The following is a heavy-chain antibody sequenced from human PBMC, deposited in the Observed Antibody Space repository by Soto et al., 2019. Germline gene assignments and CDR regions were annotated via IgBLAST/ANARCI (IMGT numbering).Heavy chain of an antibody. CDR3: ERDIEYSSSVLDY. CDR2: IWYDGSNK. J-gene: IGHJ4*02. D-gene: IGHD6-6*01. V-gene: IGHV3-33*01. Sequence: GGSLRLSCAASGFTFSSYGMHWVRQAPGKGLEWVAVIWYDGSNKYYADSVKGRFTISRDNSKNTLYLQMNSLRAEDTAVYYCERDIEYSSSVLDYWGQGTLVTVSS. CDR1: GFTFSSYG.